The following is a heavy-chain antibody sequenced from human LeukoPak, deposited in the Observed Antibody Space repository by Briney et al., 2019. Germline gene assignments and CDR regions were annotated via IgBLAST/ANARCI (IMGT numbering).Heavy chain of an antibody. J-gene: IGHJ4*02. CDR2: IYSGGST. CDR1: GFTVSSNY. D-gene: IGHD5-18*01. Sequence: GGSLRLSCAASGFTVSSNYMSWVRQAPGKGLEWVSVIYSGGSTYYADSVRGRFTISRDNSKNTLYLQMNSLRGDDTAVYYCARDWLTGYIYGPFDYWGQGPLVTVSS. CDR3: ARDWLTGYIYGPFDY. V-gene: IGHV3-53*05.